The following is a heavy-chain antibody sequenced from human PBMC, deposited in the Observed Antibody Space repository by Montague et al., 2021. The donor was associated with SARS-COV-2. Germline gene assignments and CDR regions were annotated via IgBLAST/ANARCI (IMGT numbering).Heavy chain of an antibody. CDR2: INQDGSDK. Sequence: SLRLSCAASGLTFTSHWMTWVRQAPGKGLEWVASINQDGSDKYYVDSVKGRFTISRDNAKNSLFLQTNSLRVEDTAVYYCGRDMAPGGQGTLVTVSS. J-gene: IGHJ5*02. V-gene: IGHV3-7*03. D-gene: IGHD5-24*01. CDR3: GRDMAP. CDR1: GLTFTSHW.